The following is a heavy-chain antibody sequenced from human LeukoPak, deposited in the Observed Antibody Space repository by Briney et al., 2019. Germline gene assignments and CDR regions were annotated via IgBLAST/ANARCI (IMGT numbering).Heavy chain of an antibody. J-gene: IGHJ4*02. CDR2: IYPDDSDT. D-gene: IGHD4-17*01. CDR3: ARAPSPYGDYPRPLFDY. CDR1: GHTFTKSW. V-gene: IGHV5-51*04. Sequence: GESLKISCKGSGHTFTKSWIAWVRQKPGKGLEWMGLIYPDDSDTRYNPSFQGQVTISADKPISIAYLQWSSLKASDTAMYYCARAPSPYGDYPRPLFDYWGQGTLVTVSS.